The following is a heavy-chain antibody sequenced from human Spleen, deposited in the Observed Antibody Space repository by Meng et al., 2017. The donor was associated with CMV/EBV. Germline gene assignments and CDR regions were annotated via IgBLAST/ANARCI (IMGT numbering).Heavy chain of an antibody. Sequence: GESLKISCAASGFTFSSYSMNWVRQAPGKGLEWVSVIYRSGGTYYAHSVKGRFTISRDSSKNTVSLQMNSLRAEDTAVYYCARSRIAVSGSIVLFDYLGQGTLVTVS. CDR1: GFTFSSYS. V-gene: IGHV3-53*01. J-gene: IGHJ4*02. CDR2: IYRSGGT. CDR3: ARSRIAVSGSIVLFDY. D-gene: IGHD6-19*01.